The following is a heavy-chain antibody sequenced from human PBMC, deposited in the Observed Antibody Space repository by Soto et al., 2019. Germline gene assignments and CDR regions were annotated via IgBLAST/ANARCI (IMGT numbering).Heavy chain of an antibody. CDR3: ARFNWYFDL. V-gene: IGHV4-59*01. J-gene: IGHJ2*01. Sequence: QVQLQESGPGLVKPSETLSLTCTVSGSSISSYYWSWIRQPPGKGLEWIGYTYYRGSTNYNPSLKSPVTISVDTYKNQFSLKLSSVTAADTAMYYCARFNWYFDLWGRGTLVTVSS. CDR2: TYYRGST. CDR1: GSSISSYY.